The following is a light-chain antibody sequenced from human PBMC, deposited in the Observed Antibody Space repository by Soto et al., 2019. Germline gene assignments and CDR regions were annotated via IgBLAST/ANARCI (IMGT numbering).Light chain of an antibody. CDR3: QQYGSSPYT. V-gene: IGKV3-20*01. J-gene: IGKJ2*01. Sequence: EIVLTQSPATLSLSPGERATLSCRASQSVSSSYLAWYQQKPGQAPRLLIYGASSRTTGIPDGVSGSGSGTDFTLTISRLEPQDVAVYYCQQYGSSPYTFGQGNKLEIK. CDR2: GAS. CDR1: QSVSSSY.